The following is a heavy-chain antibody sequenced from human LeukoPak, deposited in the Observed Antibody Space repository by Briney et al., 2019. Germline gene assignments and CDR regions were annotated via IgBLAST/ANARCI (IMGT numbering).Heavy chain of an antibody. Sequence: GGSLRLSCAASGFTFSSYTMSWVRQAPGKGLEWVSTITTSDGNTYYADSVKGRFTVSRDNSKNTLFLQMNSLRAEDTAVYYCARAPDSSGYYFDYWGQGTLVTVSS. CDR1: GFTFSSYT. CDR3: ARAPDSSGYYFDY. D-gene: IGHD3-22*01. J-gene: IGHJ4*02. CDR2: ITTSDGNT. V-gene: IGHV3-23*01.